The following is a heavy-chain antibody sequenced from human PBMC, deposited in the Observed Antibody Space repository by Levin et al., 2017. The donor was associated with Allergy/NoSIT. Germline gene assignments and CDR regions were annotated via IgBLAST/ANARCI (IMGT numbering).Heavy chain of an antibody. CDR1: GGTFSSYT. CDR2: IIPFLALA. J-gene: IGHJ4*02. V-gene: IGHV1-69*02. CDR3: LIAARPPYY. D-gene: IGHD6-6*01. Sequence: AGGSLRLSCKASGGTFSSYTITWVRQAPGQGLEWMGRIIPFLALANYAQKFQGRVTITADKSTNTVYMELSSLRSEDTAVYYCLIAARPPYYWGQGTLVTVSS.